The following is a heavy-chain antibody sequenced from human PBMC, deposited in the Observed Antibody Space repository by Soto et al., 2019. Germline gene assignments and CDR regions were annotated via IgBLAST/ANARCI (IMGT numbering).Heavy chain of an antibody. D-gene: IGHD3-10*01. CDR2: IYSGGYT. CDR1: GFTVSNNY. V-gene: IGHV3-53*01. Sequence: EVQLVESGGGLIQPGGSLRLSCAVSGFTVSNNYMSWVRQAPGKGLEGVSVIYSGGYTAYGDSVKGRFTISRDNSKNTPFLQMKRRGADDPAVFYRAAHPGGGGYWGQGTLVTVSS. J-gene: IGHJ4*02. CDR3: AAHPGGGGY.